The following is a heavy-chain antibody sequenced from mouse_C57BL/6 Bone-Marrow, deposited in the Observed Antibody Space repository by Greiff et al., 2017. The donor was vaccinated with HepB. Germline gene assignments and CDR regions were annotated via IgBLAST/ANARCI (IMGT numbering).Heavy chain of an antibody. CDR2: ISSGGSYT. V-gene: IGHV5-6*01. CDR3: ARHAPFYYYGSRAY. CDR1: GFTFSSYG. D-gene: IGHD1-1*01. Sequence: EVKLVESGGDLVKPGGSLKLSCAASGFTFSSYGMSWVRQTPDTRLEWVATISSGGSYTYYPDSVKGRFTISRDNAKNTLYLQMSSLKSEDTAMYYCARHAPFYYYGSRAYWGQGTLVTVSA. J-gene: IGHJ3*01.